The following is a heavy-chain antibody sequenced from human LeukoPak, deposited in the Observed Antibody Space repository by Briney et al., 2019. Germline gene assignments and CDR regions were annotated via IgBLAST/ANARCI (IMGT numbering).Heavy chain of an antibody. D-gene: IGHD6-13*01. Sequence: SETLSLTCADYGGSFSGYYWSWIRQPPGKGLEWIGEINHSGSTNYNPSLKSRVTISVDTSKNQFSLKVSSVTAADTAVYYCASSAAGPFDYWGQGPLVTVSS. J-gene: IGHJ4*02. CDR2: INHSGST. CDR1: GGSFSGYY. V-gene: IGHV4-34*01. CDR3: ASSAAGPFDY.